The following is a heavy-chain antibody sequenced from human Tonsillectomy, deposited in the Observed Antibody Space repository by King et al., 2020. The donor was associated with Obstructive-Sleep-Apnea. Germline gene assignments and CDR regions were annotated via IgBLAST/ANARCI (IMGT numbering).Heavy chain of an antibody. Sequence: VQLQQWGAGLLKPSETLSLTCAVYGGSFSDHFWNWIRQPPGKGLEWIGEIKHSGSTNQNPSLKSRVIMSVDASKNQFSLRLTSVTAADTAVYYCARRLRGVMIVDYWGQGTLVTVSS. D-gene: IGHD3-10*01. CDR2: IKHSGST. CDR3: ARRLRGVMIVDY. J-gene: IGHJ4*02. CDR1: GGSFSDHF. V-gene: IGHV4-34*01.